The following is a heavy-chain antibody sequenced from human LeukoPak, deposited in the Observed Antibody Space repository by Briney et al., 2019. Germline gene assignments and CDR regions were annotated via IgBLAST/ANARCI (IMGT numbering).Heavy chain of an antibody. CDR2: IYPGDSDT. V-gene: IGHV5-51*01. D-gene: IGHD6-19*01. Sequence: GQSLKISCKGSGYSFSTFWIAWVRQMPGKGLEWMGIIYPGDSDTRYSPSFQGQVTISVDKSFDTAYLQWSSLKASDTAIYYCARRVIAMAGIDHSALDVWGQGTMVTVSS. CDR1: GYSFSTFW. CDR3: ARRVIAMAGIDHSALDV. J-gene: IGHJ6*02.